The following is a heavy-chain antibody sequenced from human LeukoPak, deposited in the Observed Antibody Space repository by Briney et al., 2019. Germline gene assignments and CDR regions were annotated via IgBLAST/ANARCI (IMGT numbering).Heavy chain of an antibody. CDR2: MSFDGSHT. CDR3: ARDPYSSSSYLVEYYFDY. CDR1: GFTFSSYG. D-gene: IGHD6-13*01. J-gene: IGHJ4*02. V-gene: IGHV3-33*05. Sequence: GGSLRLSCAASGFTFSSYGMHWVRQAPGKGLEWVAVMSFDGSHTYYADSVKGRFTISRDNSKNTLYLQMNSLRAEDTAVYYCARDPYSSSSYLVEYYFDYWGQGTLVTVSS.